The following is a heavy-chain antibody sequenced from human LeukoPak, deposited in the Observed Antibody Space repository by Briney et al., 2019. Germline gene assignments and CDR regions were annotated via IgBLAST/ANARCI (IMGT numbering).Heavy chain of an antibody. Sequence: PSETLSLTCTVSGYSISSGYYWGWIRQPPGKGLEWIGSIYHSGSTYYNPSLKSRVTISADTSKNQFSLTLTSVTAADTAVYYCARGPPDFYNSGSYYNGYNWFDSWGQGTLVTVSS. CDR2: IYHSGST. D-gene: IGHD3-10*01. CDR3: ARGPPDFYNSGSYYNGYNWFDS. CDR1: GYSISSGYY. J-gene: IGHJ5*01. V-gene: IGHV4-38-2*02.